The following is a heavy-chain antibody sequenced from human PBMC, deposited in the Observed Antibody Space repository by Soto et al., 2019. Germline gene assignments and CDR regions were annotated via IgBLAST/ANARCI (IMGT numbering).Heavy chain of an antibody. CDR1: GFTFSGHT. J-gene: IGHJ4*01. D-gene: IGHD1-26*01. V-gene: IGHV3-23*01. CDR3: AKGEGSCGTSGVFGYLAY. CDR2: VMGGGGGT. Sequence: EVHLLESGGGLVQPGGTLRLSCAASGFTFSGHTMSWVRPGPGKGLECVSGVMGGGGGTYYADSVKGRCTISRDNSNNPLYLQMDSLRADDTAVSYCAKGEGSCGTSGVFGYLAYWCHGTLVTVSS.